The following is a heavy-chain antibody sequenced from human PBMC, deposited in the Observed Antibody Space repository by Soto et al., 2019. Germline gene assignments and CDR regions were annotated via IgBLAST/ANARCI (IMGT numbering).Heavy chain of an antibody. Sequence: QVRLVQSGAEEKKPGASVKVSCKASGYTFSSYAMHWVRQAPGQRLEWMGWINAGNGNTKYSQKFQGRVTFTRDTSASTAYMELSSLRSEDTAVYYCARVSGWYFLDYWGQGTLVTVSS. D-gene: IGHD6-19*01. V-gene: IGHV1-3*05. CDR1: GYTFSSYA. CDR2: INAGNGNT. J-gene: IGHJ4*02. CDR3: ARVSGWYFLDY.